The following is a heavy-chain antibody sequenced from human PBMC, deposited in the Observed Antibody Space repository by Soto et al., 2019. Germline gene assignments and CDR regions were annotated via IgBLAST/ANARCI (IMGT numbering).Heavy chain of an antibody. CDR2: ISSSSSYI. D-gene: IGHD3-3*02. CDR3: ASHHFLGDYMDV. V-gene: IGHV3-21*01. J-gene: IGHJ6*03. Sequence: GGSLRLSCAASGFTFSSYSMNWVRQAPEKGLEWVSSISSSSSYIYYADSVKGRFTISRDNAKNSLYLQMNSLRAEDTAVYYCASHHFLGDYMDVWGKGTTVTVSS. CDR1: GFTFSSYS.